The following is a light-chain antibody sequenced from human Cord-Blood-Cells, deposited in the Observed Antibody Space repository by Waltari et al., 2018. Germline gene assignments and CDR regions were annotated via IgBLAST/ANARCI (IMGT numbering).Light chain of an antibody. Sequence: QSPLTQPPPVSGSPGQSIPIPCTETRSDFGGYNYLLWYQQHPGKAPKLMIYDDSKRPSGVSNRFSGSKSGNTASLTISGLQAEDEADYYCSSYTSSSTVVFGGGTKLTVL. V-gene: IGLV2-14*01. J-gene: IGLJ2*01. CDR3: SSYTSSSTVV. CDR2: DDS. CDR1: RSDFGGYNY.